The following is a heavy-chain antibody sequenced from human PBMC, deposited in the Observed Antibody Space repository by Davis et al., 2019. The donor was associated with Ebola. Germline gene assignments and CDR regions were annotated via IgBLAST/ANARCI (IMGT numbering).Heavy chain of an antibody. J-gene: IGHJ6*02. D-gene: IGHD4-23*01. CDR3: ARRGGYDYGGNYYYYYGMDV. CDR2: IYYSGST. Sequence: MPSETLSLTCAVYGGSFSGYYWSWIRQPPGKGLEWIGSIYYSGSTYYNPSLKSRVTISVDTSKNQFSLKLSSVTAADTAVYYCARRGGYDYGGNYYYYYGMDVWGQGTTVTVSS. V-gene: IGHV4-34*01. CDR1: GGSFSGYY.